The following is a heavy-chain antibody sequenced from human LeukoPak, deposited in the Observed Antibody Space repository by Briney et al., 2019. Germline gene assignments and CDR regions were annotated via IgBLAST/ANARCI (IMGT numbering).Heavy chain of an antibody. CDR2: ISGSGGST. CDR3: AKATVPAVHYGMDV. CDR1: GFAFSSYA. Sequence: GGSLRLSCAASGFAFSSYAMSWVRQAPGKGLEWVSAISGSGGSTYYADSVKGRFTISRDNSKNTLYLQMNSLRAEDTAVYYCAKATVPAVHYGMDVWGQGTTVTVSS. J-gene: IGHJ6*02. D-gene: IGHD2-2*01. V-gene: IGHV3-23*01.